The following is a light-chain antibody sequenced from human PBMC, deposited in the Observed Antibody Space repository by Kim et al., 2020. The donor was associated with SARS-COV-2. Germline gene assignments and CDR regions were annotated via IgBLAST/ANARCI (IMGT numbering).Light chain of an antibody. Sequence: SVAPGEGATRSCVAIRSVRNEVAWYQHKPLHTPRLLIFEASTRATGIRTGFSGSGSETEFTLTISSLQSEGFAVYYCHQYNKWPSTFGQGTKLEI. CDR2: EAS. J-gene: IGKJ2*01. CDR1: RSVRNE. V-gene: IGKV3-15*01. CDR3: HQYNKWPST.